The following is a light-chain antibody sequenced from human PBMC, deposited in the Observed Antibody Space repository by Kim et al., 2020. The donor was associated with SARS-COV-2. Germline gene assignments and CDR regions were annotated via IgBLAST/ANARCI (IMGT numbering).Light chain of an antibody. CDR3: ASWDDSLNGVL. V-gene: IGLV1-44*01. CDR1: NSTVGSKH. J-gene: IGLJ2*01. Sequence: GQRVTISCSGTNSTVGSKHVTWHHQHQGTAPKLLIYGNNQRPSGVPARFSGSKSGTSASLAISGLQSEDEADYYCASWDDSLNGVLFGGGTQLTVL. CDR2: GNN.